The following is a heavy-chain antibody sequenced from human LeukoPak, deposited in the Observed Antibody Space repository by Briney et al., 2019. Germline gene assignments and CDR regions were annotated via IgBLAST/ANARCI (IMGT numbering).Heavy chain of an antibody. J-gene: IGHJ4*02. Sequence: ASVKVSCKASGYTFTGYYMHWVRQAPGQGLEWMGWINPNSGGTNYAQKFQSRVTVTRDTSISTAYMELSRLRSDDTAVYYCARDQSYSAYASADYWGQGTLVTVSS. V-gene: IGHV1-2*02. CDR2: INPNSGGT. D-gene: IGHD5-12*01. CDR3: ARDQSYSAYASADY. CDR1: GYTFTGYY.